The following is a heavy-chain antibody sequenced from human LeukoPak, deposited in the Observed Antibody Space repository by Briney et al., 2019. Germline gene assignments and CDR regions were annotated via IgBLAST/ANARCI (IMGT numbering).Heavy chain of an antibody. CDR3: ARHAHGTAMVNFDY. CDR1: GYSFTSYW. V-gene: IGHV5-51*01. D-gene: IGHD5-18*01. J-gene: IGHJ4*02. Sequence: GESPKISCKGSGYSFTSYWIGWVRQMPGKGLEWMGIIYPGDSATRYSPSFQGQVTISADKALSTAYLQWSSLKASDTAMYYCARHAHGTAMVNFDYWGQGTLVTVSS. CDR2: IYPGDSAT.